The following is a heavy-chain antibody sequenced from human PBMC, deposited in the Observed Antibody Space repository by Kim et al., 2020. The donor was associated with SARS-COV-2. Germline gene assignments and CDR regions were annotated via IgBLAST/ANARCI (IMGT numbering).Heavy chain of an antibody. V-gene: IGHV3-74*01. CDR3: ARGGSSGWNPFDY. D-gene: IGHD6-19*01. J-gene: IGHJ4*02. CDR1: GFTFRSYW. CDR2: INSDGSST. Sequence: GGSLRLSCAASGFTFRSYWMHWVRQAPGKGLVWVSRINSDGSSTSYADSVKGRFTISRDNAKNTLYLQMNSLRAEDTAVYYCARGGSSGWNPFDYWGQGTLVTVSS.